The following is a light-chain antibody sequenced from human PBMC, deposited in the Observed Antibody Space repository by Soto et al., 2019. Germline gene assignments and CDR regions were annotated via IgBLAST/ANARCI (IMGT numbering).Light chain of an antibody. CDR3: QQYDNWPPWT. J-gene: IGKJ1*01. CDR1: QSIRSN. CDR2: GAS. V-gene: IGKV3-15*01. Sequence: EIVMTQSPATLSVSPGERATLSCRASQSIRSNLAWYQQKPGQAPRLLIYGASTRAPGIPARFSGSGSGTEVTLTISSLQSEDFALYYCQQYDNWPPWTFGQGTKVEIK.